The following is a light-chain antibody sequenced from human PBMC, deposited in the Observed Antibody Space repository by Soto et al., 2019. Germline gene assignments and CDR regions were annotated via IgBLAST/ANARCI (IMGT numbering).Light chain of an antibody. V-gene: IGKV3-20*01. J-gene: IGKJ5*01. CDR3: QQYGSSPNT. CDR1: QSVSGSY. Sequence: EIVLTQSPGTLSLSPGERATLSCRASQSVSGSYLAWYQQKPGQAPRLIISGASSRATGIPDRFSGSGSGTDFTLTISRLEPEDFAVYYCQQYGSSPNTFGQGTRLEIK. CDR2: GAS.